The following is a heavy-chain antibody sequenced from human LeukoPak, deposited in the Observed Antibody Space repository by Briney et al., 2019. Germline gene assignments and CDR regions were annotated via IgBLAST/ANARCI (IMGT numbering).Heavy chain of an antibody. V-gene: IGHV3-30*02. CDR3: ATWGRGYYDSSAYFDY. J-gene: IGHJ4*02. CDR2: IRYDGSNK. CDR1: GFTFSSYG. D-gene: IGHD3-22*01. Sequence: PGGSLRLSCAASGFTFSSYGMHWVRQAPGKGLEWVAFIRYDGSNKYYADSVKGRFTISRDISKNTLYLQMNSLRAEDTAVYYCATWGRGYYDSSAYFDYWGQGTLVTVSS.